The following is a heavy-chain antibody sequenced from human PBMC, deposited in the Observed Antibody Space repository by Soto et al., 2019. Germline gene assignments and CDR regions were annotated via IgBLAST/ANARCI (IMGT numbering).Heavy chain of an antibody. V-gene: IGHV2-26*01. Sequence: SGPTLVNPTETLTLTCTVSGFSLSNARMGVSWIRQPPGKALEWLAHIFSNDEKSYSTSLKSRLTISKDTSKSQVVLTMTNMDPVDTATYYCARLKDCSSTSCYPGYNWFDPWGQGTLVTV. CDR2: IFSNDEK. CDR1: GFSLSNARMG. CDR3: ARLKDCSSTSCYPGYNWFDP. J-gene: IGHJ5*02. D-gene: IGHD2-2*01.